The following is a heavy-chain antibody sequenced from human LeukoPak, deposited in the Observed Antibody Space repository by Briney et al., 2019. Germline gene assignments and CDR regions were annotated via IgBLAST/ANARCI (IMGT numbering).Heavy chain of an antibody. D-gene: IGHD4-23*01. CDR1: GGSFSGYY. CDR2: INHSGST. Sequence: SETLSLTCAVYGGSFSGYYWSWICQPPGKGLEWIGEINHSGSTNYNPSLKSRVTISVDTSKNQFSLKLSSVTAADTAVYYCARVYGGNPSYYYMDVWGKGTTVTVSS. CDR3: ARVYGGNPSYYYMDV. J-gene: IGHJ6*03. V-gene: IGHV4-34*01.